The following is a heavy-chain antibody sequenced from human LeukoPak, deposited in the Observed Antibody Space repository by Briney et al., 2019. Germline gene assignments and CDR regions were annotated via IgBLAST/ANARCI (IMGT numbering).Heavy chain of an antibody. CDR3: ARDYGDYQYPFDY. Sequence: ASVKVSCKTSGGTFSNSGISWVRQAPGQGLEWMGWISAYNGNTNYAQKLQGRVTMTTDTSTSTAYMELRSLRSDDTAVYYCARDYGDYQYPFDYWGQGTLVTVSS. CDR2: ISAYNGNT. V-gene: IGHV1-18*01. D-gene: IGHD4-17*01. CDR1: GGTFSNSG. J-gene: IGHJ4*02.